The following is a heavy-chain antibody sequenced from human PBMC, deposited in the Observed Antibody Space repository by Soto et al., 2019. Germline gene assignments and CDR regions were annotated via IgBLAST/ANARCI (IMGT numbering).Heavy chain of an antibody. CDR1: GFSFRTYG. CDR3: AKDPLYLLRLGELSFGATSSYYGMDS. CDR2: IWNDGNNK. V-gene: IGHV3-30*02. D-gene: IGHD3-16*02. J-gene: IGHJ6*02. Sequence: PGGSPGISCAASGFSFRTYGMHWVRQAPGKGLEWVAVIWNDGNNKFYADSVKGRFTISRDNSKNTLYLQMNSLRAEDTAVYYCAKDPLYLLRLGELSFGATSSYYGMDSLGHGPTV.